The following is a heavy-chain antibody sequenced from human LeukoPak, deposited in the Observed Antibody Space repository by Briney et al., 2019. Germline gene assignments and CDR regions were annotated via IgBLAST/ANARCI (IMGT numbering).Heavy chain of an antibody. CDR3: ATDMGEAAIIFHF. V-gene: IGHV3-23*01. Sequence: GGSLRLSCAASGFTFSSYAMFWVRQAPGKGLEWVSGISGSGGNTYYADSVKGRFTISRDNSKNSLYLQLNSLRTEDTAVYYCATDMGEAAIIFHFWGQGTLVTVSS. J-gene: IGHJ4*02. D-gene: IGHD2-2*02. CDR2: ISGSGGNT. CDR1: GFTFSSYA.